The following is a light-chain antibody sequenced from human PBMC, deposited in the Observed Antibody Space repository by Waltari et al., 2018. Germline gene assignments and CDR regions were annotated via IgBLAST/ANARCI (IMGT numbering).Light chain of an antibody. CDR3: QQGNNFPPT. CDR2: AAS. J-gene: IGKJ1*01. Sequence: DLQMTQSPSSVSASVGDRVTITCRASQGISNHLAWYQQKPGKAPKFLIYAASTLQSGVPSRFSGSGSGTEFTLTISDLQPEDFATYFCQQGNNFPPTFGQGTEVEI. V-gene: IGKV1-12*01. CDR1: QGISNH.